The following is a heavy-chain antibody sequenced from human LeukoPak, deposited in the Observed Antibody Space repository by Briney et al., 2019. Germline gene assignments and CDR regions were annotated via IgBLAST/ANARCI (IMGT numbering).Heavy chain of an antibody. CDR3: ARRLRRENWFDP. Sequence: GGPLRLSCAASGFTVSGDSMSWVRQAPGKGLEWVSSISSSSSYIYYADSVKGRFTISRDNAKNSLYLQMNSLRAEDTAVYYCARRLRRENWFDPWGQGTLVTVSS. J-gene: IGHJ5*02. D-gene: IGHD4-17*01. CDR2: ISSSSSYI. CDR1: GFTVSGDS. V-gene: IGHV3-21*01.